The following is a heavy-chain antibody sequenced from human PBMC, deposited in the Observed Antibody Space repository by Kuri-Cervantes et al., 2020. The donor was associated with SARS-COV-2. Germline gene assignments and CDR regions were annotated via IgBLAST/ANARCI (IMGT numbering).Heavy chain of an antibody. D-gene: IGHD3-3*01. V-gene: IGHV3-15*01. CDR2: IKSKTDGGTT. CDR3: TTDRITIFGVVIYDYFDY. Sequence: GESLKISCEVSGFLFSASAIHWVRQGSGKGLEWVGRIKSKTDGGTTDYAAPVKGRFTISRDDSKNTLYLQMNSLKTEDTAVYYCTTDRITIFGVVIYDYFDYWGQGTLVTVSS. J-gene: IGHJ4*02. CDR1: GFLFSASA.